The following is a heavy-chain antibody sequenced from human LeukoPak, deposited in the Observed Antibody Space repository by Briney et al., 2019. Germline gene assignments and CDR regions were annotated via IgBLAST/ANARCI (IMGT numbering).Heavy chain of an antibody. J-gene: IGHJ4*02. CDR2: ISAYNGNT. CDR1: GYTFTSYY. D-gene: IGHD5-18*01. Sequence: ATVTVSCTASGYTFTSYYIRWLRQPPGQGLEWMGWISAYNGNTNYAQKLQGRVTMTTDTSTSTAYMELRSLRSDDTAVYYCARDGGGYSYGQPFDYWGQGTLVTVSS. V-gene: IGHV1-18*01. CDR3: ARDGGGYSYGQPFDY.